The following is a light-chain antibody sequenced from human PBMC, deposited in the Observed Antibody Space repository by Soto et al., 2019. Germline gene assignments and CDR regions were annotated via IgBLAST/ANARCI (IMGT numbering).Light chain of an antibody. Sequence: DIQMTQSPSTLSASVGARVTITCRASQSISFWLAWYQQKPGKAPKLLIYKASSLESGVPSRFSGSGSGTEFTLTISSLQPDDFATYYCQHYNSYSFTFGQGTKLEIK. CDR2: KAS. CDR1: QSISFW. CDR3: QHYNSYSFT. V-gene: IGKV1-5*03. J-gene: IGKJ2*01.